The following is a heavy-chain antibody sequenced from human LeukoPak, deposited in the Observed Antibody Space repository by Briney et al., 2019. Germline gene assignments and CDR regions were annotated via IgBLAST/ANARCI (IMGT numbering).Heavy chain of an antibody. CDR3: ARAVGSSESNWFDP. CDR1: GGSISSGSYY. Sequence: PSQTLSLTCTVSGGSISSGSYYWNWIRQPAGKGLEWIGRIYPSGGTNYNPSLKSRVTISVDRSKNQFSLMLRSVTAADTAVYYCARAVGSSESNWFDPWGQGTLATVSS. CDR2: IYPSGGT. D-gene: IGHD1-26*01. V-gene: IGHV4-61*02. J-gene: IGHJ5*02.